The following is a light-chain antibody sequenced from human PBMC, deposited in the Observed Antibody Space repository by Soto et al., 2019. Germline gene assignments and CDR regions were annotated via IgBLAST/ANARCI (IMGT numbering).Light chain of an antibody. V-gene: IGKV3-20*01. CDR2: GAS. CDR3: QQYGSSPRT. CDR1: QSVSSSY. Sequence: EIVLTQSPGTLSLSPGERATLSCRASQSVSSSYLAWYQQKPGQAPRLLISGASSRATGITDRCSGSGSATDFTPTISRREPEDFAVYYCQQYGSSPRTFGQGTKVDI. J-gene: IGKJ1*01.